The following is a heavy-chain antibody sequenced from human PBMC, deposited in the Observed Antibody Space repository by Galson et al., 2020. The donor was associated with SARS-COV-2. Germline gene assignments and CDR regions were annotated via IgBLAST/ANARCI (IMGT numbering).Heavy chain of an antibody. CDR1: GYTFTDYF. J-gene: IGHJ4*01. D-gene: IGHD3-10*01. CDR3: ARDLRLYYASGRSDY. CDR2: INPKSGGT. Sequence: ASVKVSCKASGYTFTDYFMHWVRQAPGQELAWMGWINPKSGGTHYVQKSQGRVTMTRDTSITTVYMELSRLRSDDTALYYCARDLRLYYASGRSDYWGPGTLVTVSS. V-gene: IGHV1-2*02.